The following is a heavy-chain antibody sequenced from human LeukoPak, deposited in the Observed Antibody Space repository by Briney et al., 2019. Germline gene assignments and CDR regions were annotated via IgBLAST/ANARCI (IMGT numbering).Heavy chain of an antibody. CDR3: ARHVSGSYANWFDP. J-gene: IGHJ5*02. D-gene: IGHD1-26*01. CDR2: INHSGST. Sequence: SETLSLTCAVYGGSFSGYYWSWICQPPGKGLEWIGEINHSGSTNYNPSLKSRVTISVDTSKNQFSLKLSSVTAADTAVYYCARHVSGSYANWFDPWGQGTLVTVSS. CDR1: GGSFSGYY. V-gene: IGHV4-34*01.